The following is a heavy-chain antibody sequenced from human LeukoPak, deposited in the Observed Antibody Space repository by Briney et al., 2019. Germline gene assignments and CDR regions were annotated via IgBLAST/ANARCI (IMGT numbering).Heavy chain of an antibody. Sequence: GASVKVSCKASGYTFTSYGISWVRQAPGQGLEWMGWISAYNGNTNYAQKLQGRVTMTTDTSTSTAYMELRSLRSDDTAVYYCAREEPMVRGVMGYWYFDLWGRGTLVTVSS. J-gene: IGHJ2*01. CDR1: GYTFTSYG. V-gene: IGHV1-18*01. CDR3: AREEPMVRGVMGYWYFDL. CDR2: ISAYNGNT. D-gene: IGHD3-10*01.